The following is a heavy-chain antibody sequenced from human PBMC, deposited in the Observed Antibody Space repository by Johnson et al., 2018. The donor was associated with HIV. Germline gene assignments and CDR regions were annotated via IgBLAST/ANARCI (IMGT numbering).Heavy chain of an antibody. D-gene: IGHD6-13*01. CDR1: GFTVSSYA. Sequence: QVQLVESGGGLIQPGGSLRLSCAASGFTVSSYAMHWVRQAPGKGLEWVAVIGYDGSDKYYADSVKGRVTISRDNPKNTVYLHMNNLRAEDTAVYYCARDLAYNSRWTGAFDIWGQGTMVTVSS. V-gene: IGHV3-30*04. CDR2: IGYDGSDK. CDR3: ARDLAYNSRWTGAFDI. J-gene: IGHJ3*02.